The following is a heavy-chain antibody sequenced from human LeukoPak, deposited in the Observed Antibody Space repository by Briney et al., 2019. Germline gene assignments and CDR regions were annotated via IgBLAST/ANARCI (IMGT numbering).Heavy chain of an antibody. Sequence: ASVKVSCKASGYTFTGYYMHWVRQAPGQGLEWMGWINPNSGGTNYAQKFQGRVSMTRDTSISTAYMELSRLRSDDTAVYYCARAGYSSSWDGYWGQGTLVTVSS. CDR1: GYTFTGYY. J-gene: IGHJ4*02. CDR3: ARAGYSSSWDGY. V-gene: IGHV1-2*02. CDR2: INPNSGGT. D-gene: IGHD6-13*01.